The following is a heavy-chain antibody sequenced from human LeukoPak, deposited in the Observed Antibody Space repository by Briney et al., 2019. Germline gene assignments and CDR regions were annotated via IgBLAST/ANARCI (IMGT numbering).Heavy chain of an antibody. J-gene: IGHJ5*02. Sequence: GGSLRLSCAAPGFTFSSYSMNWVRQAPGKGLEWVSSISSSSSYIYYADSVKGRFTISRDNAKNSLYLQMSSLRAEDTAVYYCARLAVDSWFDPWGQGTLVTVSS. V-gene: IGHV3-21*01. CDR1: GFTFSSYS. CDR2: ISSSSSYI. D-gene: IGHD6-19*01. CDR3: ARLAVDSWFDP.